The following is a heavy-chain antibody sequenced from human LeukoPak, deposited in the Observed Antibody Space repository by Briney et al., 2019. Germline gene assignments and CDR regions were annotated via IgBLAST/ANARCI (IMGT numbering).Heavy chain of an antibody. D-gene: IGHD5-24*01. V-gene: IGHV1-69*13. CDR3: ARESPRGATIGG. J-gene: IGHJ4*02. CDR2: IIPIFGTA. CDR1: GGTFSSYA. Sequence: SVKVSCTASGGTFSSYAISWVRQAPGQGLEWMGGIIPIFGTANYAQKFQGRVTITADESTSTAYMELSSLRSEDTAVYYCARESPRGATIGGWGQGTLVTVSS.